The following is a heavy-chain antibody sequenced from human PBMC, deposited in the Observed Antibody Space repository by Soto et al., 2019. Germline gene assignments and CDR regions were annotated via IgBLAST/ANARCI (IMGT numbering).Heavy chain of an antibody. D-gene: IGHD2-2*01. CDR3: ARHDCIITSCYYRGWFNS. Sequence: SETLSLTCSVSGGSISNYYWSWLRQPPGKGLEWIGYISYSGNTDYNPSLKSRVTISVDTSKNQFSLKLSSVTAADTAVYYCARHDCIITSCYYRGWFNSWGQGTLVTVSS. CDR1: GGSISNYY. CDR2: ISYSGNT. J-gene: IGHJ5*01. V-gene: IGHV4-59*01.